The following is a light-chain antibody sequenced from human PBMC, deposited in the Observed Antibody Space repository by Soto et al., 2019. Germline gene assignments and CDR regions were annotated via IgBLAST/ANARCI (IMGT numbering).Light chain of an antibody. J-gene: IGKJ4*01. CDR1: QRISSW. V-gene: IGKV1-5*03. Sequence: DILMTHSPSTLSASVRDPVTLTCRGSQRISSWLAWYQQKPGKAPKFLIYKASTLESGVPSRFSGSGSGTEFTLTISSVQPDDFATYYCQQYKSYPLTFGGGTKVDI. CDR3: QQYKSYPLT. CDR2: KAS.